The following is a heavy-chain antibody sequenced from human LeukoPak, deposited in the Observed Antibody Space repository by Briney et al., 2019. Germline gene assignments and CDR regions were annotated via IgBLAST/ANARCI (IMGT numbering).Heavy chain of an antibody. CDR3: ARGKAGTNWFDP. J-gene: IGHJ5*02. Sequence: PSETLSLTCAVSGGSISSGGYSWSWIRQPPGKGLEWIGYIYHSGSTYYNPSLKSRVTISVDRSKNQFSLKLSFVTAADTAVYYCARGKAGTNWFDPWGQGTLVTVSS. CDR2: IYHSGST. D-gene: IGHD1-1*01. CDR1: GGSISSGGYS. V-gene: IGHV4-30-2*01.